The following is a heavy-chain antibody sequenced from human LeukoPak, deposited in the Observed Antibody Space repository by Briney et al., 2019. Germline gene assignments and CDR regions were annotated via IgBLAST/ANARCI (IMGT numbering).Heavy chain of an antibody. D-gene: IGHD3-10*01. Sequence: SEPLSLTCAVYGGSFSGYYWSWIRQPPGKGLEWIGEINHSGSTNYNPSLKSRVTISVDTSKNQFSLKLSSVTAADTAVYYCARLKITGGSGSYYKRRYFDYWGQGTLVTVSS. J-gene: IGHJ4*02. CDR1: GGSFSGYY. CDR3: ARLKITGGSGSYYKRRYFDY. CDR2: INHSGST. V-gene: IGHV4-34*01.